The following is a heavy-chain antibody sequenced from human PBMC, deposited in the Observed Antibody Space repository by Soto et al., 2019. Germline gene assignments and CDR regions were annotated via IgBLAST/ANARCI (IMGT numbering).Heavy chain of an antibody. J-gene: IGHJ4*01. D-gene: IGHD6-13*01. CDR2: INSDASST. CDR1: GFTFSSYW. V-gene: IGHV3-74*01. Sequence: EVQLVESGGGLVQPGGSLRLSCAASGFTFSSYWMHWVRQAPGKGLVWVSRINSDASSTNYADSVKGRFTISRYNAKNTLYRQLNSLRAEDTGVYYCASDPALGLFDDWGHGTLVTLSS. CDR3: ASDPALGLFDD.